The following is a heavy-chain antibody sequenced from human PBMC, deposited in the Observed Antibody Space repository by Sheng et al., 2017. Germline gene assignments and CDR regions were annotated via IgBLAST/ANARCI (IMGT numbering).Heavy chain of an antibody. CDR1: GFTFSIYG. J-gene: IGHJ4*02. D-gene: IGHD3-10*01. CDR2: IWHDGSNQ. Sequence: QVQLVESGGGVVQPGRSLRLSCAASGFTFSIYGMHWARQAPGKGLEWVAAIWHDGSNQYYAESVKGRFTISRDNSKNTLYLQMNSLRTEDTAVYYCAGSYYGSGRDYYWGQGTLVTVSS. V-gene: IGHV3-33*03. CDR3: AGSYYGSGRDYY.